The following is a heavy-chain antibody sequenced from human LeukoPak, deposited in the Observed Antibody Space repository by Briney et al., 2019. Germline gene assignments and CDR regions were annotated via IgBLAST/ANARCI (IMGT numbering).Heavy chain of an antibody. CDR2: INHSGST. CDR1: GFTFSSYA. Sequence: GSLRLSCAASGFTFSSYAMSWIRQPPGKGLEWIGEINHSGSTNYNPSLKSRVTISVDTSKNQFSLKLSSVTAADTAVYYCARRDNDGSFDFWGQGTLVTVSS. J-gene: IGHJ4*02. V-gene: IGHV4-34*01. D-gene: IGHD1-1*01. CDR3: ARRDNDGSFDF.